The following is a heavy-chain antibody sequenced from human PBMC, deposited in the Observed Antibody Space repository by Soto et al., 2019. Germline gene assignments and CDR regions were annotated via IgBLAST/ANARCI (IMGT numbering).Heavy chain of an antibody. V-gene: IGHV3-23*01. CDR3: AKRPTDFWSGYWPSDY. D-gene: IGHD3-3*01. Sequence: PGGSLRLSCTASGFTFSSYAMDWVRQAPGKGLEWLSAISGGGDASHYADSVEGRFTISRDNSKNTLFLQMSSLRAEDTAVYYCAKRPTDFWSGYWPSDYWGQGTLVTVSS. CDR2: ISGGGDAS. J-gene: IGHJ4*02. CDR1: GFTFSSYA.